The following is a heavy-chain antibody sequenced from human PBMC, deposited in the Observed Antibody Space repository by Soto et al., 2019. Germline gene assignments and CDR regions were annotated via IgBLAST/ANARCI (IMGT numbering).Heavy chain of an antibody. D-gene: IGHD1-26*01. Sequence: SETLSLTWAVYGGSFSHYSRSWIRQPPGKGLEWIGAINHSGSTNYNTSLKSPVTISVDTSKDHFTLKLSSVTAADTAVYYFASGRVRPTNWTWLDPWGQGTPVTVSS. CDR3: ASGRVRPTNWTWLDP. CDR1: GGSFSHYS. CDR2: INHSGST. V-gene: IGHV4-34*01. J-gene: IGHJ5*02.